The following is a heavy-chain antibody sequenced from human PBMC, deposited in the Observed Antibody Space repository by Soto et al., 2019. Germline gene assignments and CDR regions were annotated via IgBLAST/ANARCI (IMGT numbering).Heavy chain of an antibody. D-gene: IGHD1-1*01. J-gene: IGHJ4*02. CDR2: ISGSGGST. CDR1: EFSFSTYA. V-gene: IGHV3-23*01. Sequence: EVQLLESGGGLVQPGGSLRLSCAASEFSFSTYAMSWVRQAPGKGLEWVSAISGSGGSTYYADSVKGRFTIPRDNPKNTFYLQINSLSAEDTAVYYCANPGTWPPRRFDFWGQGTLVAVSS. CDR3: ANPGTWPPRRFDF.